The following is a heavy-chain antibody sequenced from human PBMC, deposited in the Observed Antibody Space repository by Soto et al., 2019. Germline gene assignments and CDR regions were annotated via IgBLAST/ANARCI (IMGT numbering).Heavy chain of an antibody. J-gene: IGHJ3*02. D-gene: IGHD5-12*01. CDR1: GLTVSSNY. Sequence: GGSLRLSCAASGLTVSSNYMSWVRQAPGKGLEWVSVIYSGGSTYNADSVKGRFTISRDNSKNTLYLQMNSLRAEDTAVYFCARAREVATIGGYAFDIWGQGTMVTVSS. CDR2: IYSGGST. V-gene: IGHV3-53*01. CDR3: ARAREVATIGGYAFDI.